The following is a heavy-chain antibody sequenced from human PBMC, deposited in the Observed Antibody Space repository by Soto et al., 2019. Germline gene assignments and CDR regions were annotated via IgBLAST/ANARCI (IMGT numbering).Heavy chain of an antibody. D-gene: IGHD2-21*01. J-gene: IGHJ3*02. V-gene: IGHV4-59*01. Sequence: PSETLSLTCTVSGGSISSYYWSWIRQPPGKGLEWIGYIYYSGSTNYNPSLKSRVTISVDTSKNQFSLKLSSVTAADTAVYYCARGGGRDGYNCDIWGQGTMVTVSS. CDR2: IYYSGST. CDR3: ARGGGRDGYNCDI. CDR1: GGSISSYY.